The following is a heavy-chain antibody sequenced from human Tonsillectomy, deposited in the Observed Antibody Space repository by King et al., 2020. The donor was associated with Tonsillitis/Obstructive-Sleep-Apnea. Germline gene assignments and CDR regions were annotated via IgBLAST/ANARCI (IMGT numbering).Heavy chain of an antibody. CDR1: GYSFSSYW. CDR3: ARRESDYGGNSLDY. Sequence: VQLVESGAEVKKPGESLKISCKASGYSFSSYWIGWVRQMPGKGLGWMGIIYPGDSDTRYSPSFQGQVSISVDKSIRTAYLQWSSLKASDTAMYYCARRESDYGGNSLDYWGQGALVTVSS. V-gene: IGHV5-51*03. J-gene: IGHJ4*02. CDR2: IYPGDSDT. D-gene: IGHD4-23*01.